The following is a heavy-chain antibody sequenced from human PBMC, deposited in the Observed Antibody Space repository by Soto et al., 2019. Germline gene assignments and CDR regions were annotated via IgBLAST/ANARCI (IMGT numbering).Heavy chain of an antibody. Sequence: QVQLVESGGGVVQPGRSLRLSCAASGFTFSSYGMHWVRQAPGKGLEWVAVIWYDGSNKYYAASVKGRFTISRDNSKNTLYLQMNSLRAEDTAVYYCATAGGVATILEDYWGQGTLVTVSS. CDR2: IWYDGSNK. J-gene: IGHJ4*02. D-gene: IGHD5-12*01. CDR3: ATAGGVATILEDY. V-gene: IGHV3-33*01. CDR1: GFTFSSYG.